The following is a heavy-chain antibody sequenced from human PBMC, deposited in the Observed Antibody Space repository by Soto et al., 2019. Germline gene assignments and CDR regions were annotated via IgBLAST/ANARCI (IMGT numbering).Heavy chain of an antibody. V-gene: IGHV3-30*18. CDR2: ISYDGNDK. CDR1: GFTFTRYG. Sequence: QVQLVESGGGVVQPGRSLRLSCADSGFTFTRYGIHWVLQAPGKGLEWVAVISYDGNDKKYADSVKGRFTISRDNSKNTMYLQLISPTAEDTDMYYCAKDQGSSFRTFVYWGEGTILTVAS. CDR3: AKDQGSSFRTFVY. D-gene: IGHD6-13*01. J-gene: IGHJ4*02.